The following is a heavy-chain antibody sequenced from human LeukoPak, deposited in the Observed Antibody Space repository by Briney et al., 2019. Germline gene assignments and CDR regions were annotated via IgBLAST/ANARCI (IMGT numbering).Heavy chain of an antibody. Sequence: GRSLRLSCAASGFTFDDYAMHRVRQAPGKGLEWVSGISWNSGSIGYADSVKGRFTISRDNAKNSLYLQMNSLRAEDTALYYCAKGSGYDSSGYHDYWGQGTLVTVSS. CDR2: ISWNSGSI. J-gene: IGHJ4*02. V-gene: IGHV3-9*01. CDR3: AKGSGYDSSGYHDY. CDR1: GFTFDDYA. D-gene: IGHD3-22*01.